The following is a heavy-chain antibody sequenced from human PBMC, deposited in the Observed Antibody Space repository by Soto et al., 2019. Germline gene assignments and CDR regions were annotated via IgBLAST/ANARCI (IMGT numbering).Heavy chain of an antibody. V-gene: IGHV4-31*03. Sequence: QVQLQESGPGLVKPSQTLSLTCTVSGGSISSGGYYWSWIRQHPGKGLEWIGYIYYSGSTYYNPSLRSRVTISVDTSKNQFSLKLSSVTAADTAVYYCARTWIQRLGWFDPWGQGTLVTVSS. D-gene: IGHD5-18*01. CDR2: IYYSGST. CDR3: ARTWIQRLGWFDP. J-gene: IGHJ5*02. CDR1: GGSISSGGYY.